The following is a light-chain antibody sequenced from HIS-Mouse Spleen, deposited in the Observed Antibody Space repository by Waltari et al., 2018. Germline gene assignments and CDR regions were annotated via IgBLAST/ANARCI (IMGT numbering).Light chain of an antibody. V-gene: IGLV3-21*03. J-gene: IGLJ2*01. Sequence: SYVLTQPPSVSVAPGKTARITCGGNNIGSKSVHWYQQKPGQAPVLVVYDDSDRHSRIPERFSGSNSGNTATLIISRVEAGDEADYYCQVWDSSSDHVVFGGGTKLTVL. CDR1: NIGSKS. CDR2: DDS. CDR3: QVWDSSSDHVV.